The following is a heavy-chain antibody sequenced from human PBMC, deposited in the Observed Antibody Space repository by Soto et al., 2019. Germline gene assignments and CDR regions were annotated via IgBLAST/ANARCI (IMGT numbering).Heavy chain of an antibody. CDR1: GRSISSGDYY. CDR2: MFYVGAT. Sequence: TRALPWSVSGRSISSGDYYWSWIRQPPGKVLEWIGYMFYVGATYYNPSLKSRVTISVDTSKNQFSLKLSSVTAADTAVYHCARVVRFCSSPSCRGRNWFDTWGQGTLVTVSS. CDR3: ARVVRFCSSPSCRGRNWFDT. J-gene: IGHJ5*02. V-gene: IGHV4-30-4*01. D-gene: IGHD2-2*01.